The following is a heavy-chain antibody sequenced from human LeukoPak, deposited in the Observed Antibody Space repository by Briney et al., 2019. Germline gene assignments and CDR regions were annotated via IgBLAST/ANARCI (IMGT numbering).Heavy chain of an antibody. CDR1: GYSISSGYY. CDR3: AREKYDSGGYLYYFDY. CDR2: IYHSGST. Sequence: SETLSLTCTVSGYSISSGYYWGWIRQPPGKGLEWIGSIYHSGSTYYNPSLKSRVTISVDTSKNQFSLKLSSVTAADTAVYYCAREKYDSGGYLYYFDYWGQGTLVTVSS. J-gene: IGHJ4*02. D-gene: IGHD3-22*01. V-gene: IGHV4-38-2*02.